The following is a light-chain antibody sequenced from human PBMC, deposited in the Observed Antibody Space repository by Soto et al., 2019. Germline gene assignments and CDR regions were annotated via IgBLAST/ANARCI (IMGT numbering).Light chain of an antibody. CDR3: AVWDDSLNGVV. CDR2: SQN. J-gene: IGLJ2*01. Sequence: QSVLTQPPSASGTPGQRVTISCSGGTSNIGTSTVHWYQHLPGTAPKLLIYSQNQRPSGVPDRFSGSKSGTSASLAISGHQSEDEAEYYCAVWDDSLNGVVFGGGTKVIVL. CDR1: TSNIGTST. V-gene: IGLV1-44*01.